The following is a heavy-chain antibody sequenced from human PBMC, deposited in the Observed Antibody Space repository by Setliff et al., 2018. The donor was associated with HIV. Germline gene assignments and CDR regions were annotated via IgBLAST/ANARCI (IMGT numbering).Heavy chain of an antibody. J-gene: IGHJ4*02. Sequence: SVKVSCKASGGTFSSYAISWVRQAPGQGLEWMGGIIPIFGTANYAQKFQGRVTITADESTSTAYMELSRLRSEDTAVYYCARRSRIAVAGRGYFDYWGQGTLVTVS. CDR3: ARRSRIAVAGRGYFDY. V-gene: IGHV1-69*13. CDR1: GGTFSSYA. D-gene: IGHD6-19*01. CDR2: IIPIFGTA.